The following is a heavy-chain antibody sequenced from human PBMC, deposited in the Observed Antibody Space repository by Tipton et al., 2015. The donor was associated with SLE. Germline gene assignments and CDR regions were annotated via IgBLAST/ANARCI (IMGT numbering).Heavy chain of an antibody. J-gene: IGHJ6*02. Sequence: TLSLTCTVSGASISSSSYYWGWIRQHPGKGLEWIGYMYHSGSTYYNPSLKSRVTISVDTSKNQFSLKLSSVTAADTAVYYCARAKRATDPLYFYYGMAVWGQGTTVTVSS. CDR3: ARAKRATDPLYFYYGMAV. CDR1: GASISSSSYY. V-gene: IGHV4-31*03. D-gene: IGHD5-12*01. CDR2: MYHSGST.